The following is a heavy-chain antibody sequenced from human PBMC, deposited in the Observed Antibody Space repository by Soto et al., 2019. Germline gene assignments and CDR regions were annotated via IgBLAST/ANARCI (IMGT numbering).Heavy chain of an antibody. CDR3: ATSKGGVSTSPTTS. CDR2: MNSDGSNT. V-gene: IGHV3-74*01. CDR1: GFTFSNYW. D-gene: IGHD1-26*01. Sequence: EVQLVESGGALVQPGGSLRLSCAASGFTFSNYWMHWVRQAPGKGLVWISRMNSDGSNTVYADAVTGRFTISRDNAKNTLFLHMNSLSVEDTAVYYCATSKGGVSTSPTTSWGQGTLVTVSS. J-gene: IGHJ5*02.